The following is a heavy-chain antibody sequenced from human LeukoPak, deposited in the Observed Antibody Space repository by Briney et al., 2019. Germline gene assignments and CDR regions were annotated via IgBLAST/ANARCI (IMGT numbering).Heavy chain of an antibody. D-gene: IGHD2-8*01. CDR3: ARVPSGVLYFDY. V-gene: IGHV4-59*01. J-gene: IGHJ4*02. Sequence: SETLSLTCTVSGGSISSYYWSWIWQPPGKGLEWIGYIYYSGSTNYNPSLKSRVTISVDTSKNQFSLKLSSVTAADTAVYYCARVPSGVLYFDYWGQGTLVTVSS. CDR1: GGSISSYY. CDR2: IYYSGST.